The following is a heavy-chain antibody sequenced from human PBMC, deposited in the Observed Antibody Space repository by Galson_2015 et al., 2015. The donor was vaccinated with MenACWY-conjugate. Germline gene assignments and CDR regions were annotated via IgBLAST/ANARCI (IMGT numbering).Heavy chain of an antibody. V-gene: IGHV5-51*01. J-gene: IGHJ4*02. CDR3: ARPLDCGGDCYWGYFDY. CDR2: IYPGDSDT. Sequence: MGIIYPGDSDTRYSPSFQGQVTISADKSISTAYLQWSSLKASDTAMYYCARPLDCGGDCYWGYFDYWGQGTLVTVSS. D-gene: IGHD2-21*02.